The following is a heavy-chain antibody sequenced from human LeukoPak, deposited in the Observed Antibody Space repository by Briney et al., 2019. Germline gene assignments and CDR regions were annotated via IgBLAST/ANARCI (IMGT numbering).Heavy chain of an antibody. CDR2: IYASGGA. CDR1: GFDVNDNF. V-gene: IGHV3-53*01. Sequence: GGSVRLSCVGSGFDVNDNFMIWVRQAPGQGLEWISIIYASGGAYHAESVKGRFSALRDTSKNTIFLQMNKLTVDDTAMYYCVRRHDYWGQGTLVTVSS. CDR3: VRRHDY. J-gene: IGHJ4*02.